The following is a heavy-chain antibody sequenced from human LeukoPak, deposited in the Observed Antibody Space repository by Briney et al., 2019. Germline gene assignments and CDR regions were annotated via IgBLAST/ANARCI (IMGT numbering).Heavy chain of an antibody. CDR3: AKSWGYTRPYYNYMDV. V-gene: IGHV3-7*03. Sequence: GGSLRLSCAASGFTFSSYWMSWVRQAPGKGLEWVANIKQDGSEKYYVDSVKGRFTISRDNAKNSLYLQMNGLRPEDTAVYYCAKSWGYTRPYYNYMDVWGKGTTVTVSS. CDR1: GFTFSSYW. D-gene: IGHD3-16*02. J-gene: IGHJ6*03. CDR2: IKQDGSEK.